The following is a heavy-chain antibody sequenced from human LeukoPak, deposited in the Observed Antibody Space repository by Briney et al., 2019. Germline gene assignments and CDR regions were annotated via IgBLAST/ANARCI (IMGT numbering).Heavy chain of an antibody. J-gene: IGHJ4*02. CDR2: IRSKANSYAT. CDR3: TRPSGSYSNTDY. CDR1: GFTFSGSA. D-gene: IGHD1-26*01. Sequence: GGSLRLSCAASGFTFSGSAMHWVRQASGKGLEWVGRIRSKANSYATAYAASVKSRFTISRDDSKNTAYLQMNSLKTEDTAVYYCTRPSGSYSNTDYWGQGTLVTVSS. V-gene: IGHV3-73*01.